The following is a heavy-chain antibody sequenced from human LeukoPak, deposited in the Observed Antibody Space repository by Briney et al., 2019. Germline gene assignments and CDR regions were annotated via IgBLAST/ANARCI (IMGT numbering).Heavy chain of an antibody. V-gene: IGHV4-30-4*01. J-gene: IGHJ4*02. CDR2: IYYSGST. D-gene: IGHD3-22*01. CDR1: GGSISSGDYY. Sequence: SQTLSLTCTVSGGSISSGDYYWSWIRQPPGKGLEWIGYIYYSGSTYYNPSLKSRVTISVDTSKNQFSLKLSSVTAADTAVYYCARGVGQGYDSSGARDYWGQGTLVTVSS. CDR3: ARGVGQGYDSSGARDY.